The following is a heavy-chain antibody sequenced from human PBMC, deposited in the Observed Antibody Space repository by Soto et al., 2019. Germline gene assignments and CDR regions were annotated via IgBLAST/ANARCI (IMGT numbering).Heavy chain of an antibody. D-gene: IGHD3-22*01. CDR2: IGTTGDT. V-gene: IGHV3-13*04. J-gene: IGHJ4*02. CDR3: ARAIGPTLFDY. CDR1: GFTFDGYA. Sequence: GGSLRLSCAASGFTFDGYAMHWVRQAPGKGLEWVSAIGTTGDTYYAGSVKGRFTISRENAKNSLYLQMNSLRAGDTAIYFCARAIGPTLFDYWGQGTLVTVSS.